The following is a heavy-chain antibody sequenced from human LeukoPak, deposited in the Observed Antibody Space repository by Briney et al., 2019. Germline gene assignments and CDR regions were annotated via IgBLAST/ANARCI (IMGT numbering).Heavy chain of an antibody. Sequence: PGGSLRLSCAASGFTFSSYAMSWVRQAPGKGLEWVSSISSSSSYIYYADSVKGRFTISRDNAKNSLYLQMNSLRAEDTAVYYCATLDSSWEWYFDYWGQGTLVTVSS. V-gene: IGHV3-21*01. CDR3: ATLDSSWEWYFDY. D-gene: IGHD6-13*01. CDR1: GFTFSSYA. CDR2: ISSSSSYI. J-gene: IGHJ4*02.